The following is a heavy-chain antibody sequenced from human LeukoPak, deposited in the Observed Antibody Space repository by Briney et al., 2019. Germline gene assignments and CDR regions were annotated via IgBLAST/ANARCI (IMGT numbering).Heavy chain of an antibody. CDR1: GFTFSSYS. CDR3: ARDLGDYVPLVDY. V-gene: IGHV3-21*01. CDR2: ISSSSSYI. Sequence: GGSLRLSCAASGFTFSSYSMNWVRQAPGKGLEWVSSISSSSSYIYYADSVKGRFTISRDNAKNSLYLQMNSLRAEDTAVYYCARDLGDYVPLVDYWGQGTLVTVSP. J-gene: IGHJ4*02. D-gene: IGHD4-17*01.